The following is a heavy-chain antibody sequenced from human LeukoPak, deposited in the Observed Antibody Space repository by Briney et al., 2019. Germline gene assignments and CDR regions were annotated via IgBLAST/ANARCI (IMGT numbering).Heavy chain of an antibody. D-gene: IGHD3-22*01. J-gene: IGHJ3*02. V-gene: IGHV3-48*04. CDR1: GFTFSSYS. Sequence: GGSLRLSCAASGFTFSSYSMNWVRQAPGKGLEWIAYINHNAEMIFYPDFVKGRFTISRDNAKNSLYLQMNSLRAEDTALYYCAKGPSYYYDSSGYHAFDIWGQGTMVTVSS. CDR2: INHNAEMI. CDR3: AKGPSYYYDSSGYHAFDI.